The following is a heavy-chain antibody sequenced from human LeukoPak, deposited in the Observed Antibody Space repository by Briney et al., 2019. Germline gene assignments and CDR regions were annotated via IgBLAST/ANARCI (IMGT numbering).Heavy chain of an antibody. J-gene: IGHJ5*02. Sequence: GGSLRLSCAASGFTVSSNYMSWVRQAPGKGLEWVSVIYSGGSTYCADSVKGRFTISRDNSKNTLYLQMNSLRAEDTAVYYCARGVLLHGYNWFDPWGQGTLVTVSS. D-gene: IGHD2-15*01. CDR3: ARGVLLHGYNWFDP. CDR2: IYSGGST. CDR1: GFTVSSNY. V-gene: IGHV3-53*01.